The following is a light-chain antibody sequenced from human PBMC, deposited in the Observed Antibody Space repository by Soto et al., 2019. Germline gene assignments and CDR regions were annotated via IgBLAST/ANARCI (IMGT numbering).Light chain of an antibody. CDR3: CTYAGSGTDNFV. CDR2: EGI. J-gene: IGLJ1*01. CDR1: SSDIGTYNL. Sequence: QSVLTQPASVSGSPGQSITISCTGTSSDIGTYNLVSWYQHYPGKAPKLMIYEGIKRPSGVSNRLSGSKSGNTAFLTISGLQAEDEAEYYCCTYAGSGTDNFVFGSGTNVTVL. V-gene: IGLV2-23*01.